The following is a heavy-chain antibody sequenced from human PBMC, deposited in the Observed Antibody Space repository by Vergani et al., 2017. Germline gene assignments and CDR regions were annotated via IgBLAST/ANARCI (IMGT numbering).Heavy chain of an antibody. D-gene: IGHD3-10*01. J-gene: IGHJ4*02. Sequence: QVQLQQWGAGVVKPSGTLSLTCAVFGESFSSFYWSWIRQPPGKGLEWIGEINNDGHTNYNPSLESRVTVSRDTAKNQFSLNLMSVTAADTAMYYCARDRGRDYYGSGSYLIWGQGTLVTVSS. CDR1: GESFSSFY. V-gene: IGHV4-34*02. CDR2: INNDGHT. CDR3: ARDRGRDYYGSGSYLI.